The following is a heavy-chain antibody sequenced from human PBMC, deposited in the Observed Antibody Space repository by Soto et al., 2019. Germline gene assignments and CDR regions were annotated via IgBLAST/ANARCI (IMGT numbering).Heavy chain of an antibody. CDR1: GFTFRKFD. CDR2: IVGSGAGT. D-gene: IGHD6-13*01. Sequence: GGSLRLSCTASGFTFRKFDMSWVRQASGKGLEWVSGIVGSGAGTYYADSVKGRFTISRDNSKNTVFLQMNGLGVEDTAVYYCVKERNPIAAPRIGVDSWGQGTLVTVSS. V-gene: IGHV3-23*01. CDR3: VKERNPIAAPRIGVDS. J-gene: IGHJ4*02.